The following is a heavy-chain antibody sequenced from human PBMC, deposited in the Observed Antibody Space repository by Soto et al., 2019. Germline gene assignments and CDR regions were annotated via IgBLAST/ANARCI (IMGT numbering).Heavy chain of an antibody. J-gene: IGHJ4*02. Sequence: QVQLVESGGGVVQPGRSLRLSCAASGFTFSSYGMHWVRQAPGKGLEWVAVISYDGSNKYYADSVKGRFTISRDNSKNKQYLQMNSLRAEDTAVYYCAKGGGRYDFWSGFDYWGQGTLVTVSS. V-gene: IGHV3-30*18. CDR2: ISYDGSNK. CDR1: GFTFSSYG. D-gene: IGHD3-3*01. CDR3: AKGGGRYDFWSGFDY.